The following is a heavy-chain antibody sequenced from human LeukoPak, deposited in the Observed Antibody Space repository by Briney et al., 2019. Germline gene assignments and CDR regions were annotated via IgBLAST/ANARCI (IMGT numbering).Heavy chain of an antibody. CDR2: INPNSGGT. V-gene: IGHV1-2*02. CDR3: ARDREGSTGTTGS. Sequence: GASVKVSCKASGYTFTGYYMHWVRQAPGQGLEWMGWINPNSGGTNYAQKFQGRVTMTRDTSISTAYMELSRLRSDDTAVYCCARDREGSTGTTGSWGQGTLVTVPS. J-gene: IGHJ4*02. D-gene: IGHD1-7*01. CDR1: GYTFTGYY.